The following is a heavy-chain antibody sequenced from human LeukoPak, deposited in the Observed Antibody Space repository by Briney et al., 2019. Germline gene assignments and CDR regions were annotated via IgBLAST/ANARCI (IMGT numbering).Heavy chain of an antibody. J-gene: IGHJ5*02. CDR3: ARGSTGHWFDP. Sequence: PSETLSLTCAVYGGSFSGYYWSWIRQPPGKGLEWIGEINHSGSTNYNPSLKSRVTISVDTSKNQFSLKLSSVTAADTAVYYCARGSTGHWFDPWGQGTLVTVSS. CDR2: INHSGST. CDR1: GGSFSGYY. V-gene: IGHV4-34*01.